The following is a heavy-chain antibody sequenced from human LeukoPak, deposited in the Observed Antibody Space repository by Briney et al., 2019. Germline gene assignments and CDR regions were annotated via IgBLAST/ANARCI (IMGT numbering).Heavy chain of an antibody. D-gene: IGHD6-13*01. V-gene: IGHV3-23*01. Sequence: QPGGSLRLSCAASGFTFSSYAMSWVRQAPGKGLEWVSAISGSGGSTYYADSVKGLFTISRDNSKNTLYLQMNSLRAEDTAVYYRAKGYSSSWSGGFDYWGQGTLVTVSS. CDR2: ISGSGGST. CDR1: GFTFSSYA. CDR3: AKGYSSSWSGGFDY. J-gene: IGHJ4*02.